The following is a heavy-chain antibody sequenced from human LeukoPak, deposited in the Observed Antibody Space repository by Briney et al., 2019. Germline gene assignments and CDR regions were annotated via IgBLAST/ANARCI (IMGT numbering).Heavy chain of an antibody. CDR3: AKDLRYCSGGSCP. J-gene: IGHJ5*02. Sequence: PGGSLRLSCAASGFAFSTFGMHWVRQAPGKGLEWLAYIRYDGSNTFHADSVKGRCTISRDNSKNTLYLQMDSLRAEDTAVYYCAKDLRYCSGGSCPWGQGTLVTVSS. CDR2: IRYDGSNT. V-gene: IGHV3-30*02. CDR1: GFAFSTFG. D-gene: IGHD2-15*01.